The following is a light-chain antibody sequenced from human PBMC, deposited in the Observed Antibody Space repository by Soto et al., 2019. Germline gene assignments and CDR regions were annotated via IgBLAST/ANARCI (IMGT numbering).Light chain of an antibody. J-gene: IGLJ3*02. CDR2: DVT. CDR1: SSDVGGSKF. CDR3: CSYAGNSLWV. V-gene: IGLV2-11*01. Sequence: QSALTQPRSVSGSPGQSVTISCNGSSSDVGGSKFVSWYQQHPVKAPKLVIYDVTKRPSGVPDRFSGSKSGNTASLTISGLQADDAADYYCCSYAGNSLWVFGGGTQLTVL.